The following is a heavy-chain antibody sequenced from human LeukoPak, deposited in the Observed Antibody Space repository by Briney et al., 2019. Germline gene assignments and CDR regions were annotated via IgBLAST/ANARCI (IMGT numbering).Heavy chain of an antibody. D-gene: IGHD2-15*01. V-gene: IGHV3-66*01. CDR3: ASRISPPSEGDY. J-gene: IGHJ4*02. CDR2: IYSGGST. Sequence: GGSLRLSCAASGFTVSSNYMGWVRQAPGKGLEWVSVIYSGGSTYYADSVKGRFTISRDNSKNTLYLQMNSLRAEDTAVYYCASRISPPSEGDYWGQGTLVTVSS. CDR1: GFTVSSNY.